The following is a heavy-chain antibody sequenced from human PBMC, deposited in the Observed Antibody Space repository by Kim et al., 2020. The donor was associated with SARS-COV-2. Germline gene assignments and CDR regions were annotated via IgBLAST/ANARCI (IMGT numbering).Heavy chain of an antibody. D-gene: IGHD3-22*01. CDR1: GFTFGDYA. Sequence: GGSLRLSCTTSGFTFGDYAVSWFRQAPGKGLEWVGFIRSKGCGGTKEYAATVRGRFTNSSDENKSIAHVQMNRLYTEDTAVYYCTRAWLSHLYCFDSWGQGTLVTVSS. CDR3: TRAWLSHLYCFDS. V-gene: IGHV3-49*03. CDR2: IRSKGCGGTK. J-gene: IGHJ4*02.